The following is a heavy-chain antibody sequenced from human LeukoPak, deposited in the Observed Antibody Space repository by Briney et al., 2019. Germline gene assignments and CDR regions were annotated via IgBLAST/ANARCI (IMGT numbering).Heavy chain of an antibody. J-gene: IGHJ4*02. D-gene: IGHD1-7*01. CDR1: GFTFSSYE. CDR2: ISSSGRSI. Sequence: GGSLRLSCAASGFTFSSYEMNWIRQAPGKGLEWVSYISSSGRSINYADSVRGRFTISRDNGKNSLYLQMNSLRAEDTAVYYCARDSRWNYYSFDYWGQGTLVTVSS. V-gene: IGHV3-48*03. CDR3: ARDSRWNYYSFDY.